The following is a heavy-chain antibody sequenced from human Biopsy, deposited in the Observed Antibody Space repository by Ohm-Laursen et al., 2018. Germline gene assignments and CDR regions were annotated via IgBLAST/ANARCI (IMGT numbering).Heavy chain of an antibody. Sequence: SETLSLTCTVSGDSIRNYYWGWIRQAAGKGLEWIGRIYPGGGTIYNPSLKRRVTMSVDTSKNHFSLNLNSVTAADTAVYYCAGIVLGPTNDAFDIWGQGTMVTVSS. J-gene: IGHJ3*02. D-gene: IGHD1-26*01. CDR2: IYPGGGT. CDR1: GDSIRNYY. CDR3: AGIVLGPTNDAFDI. V-gene: IGHV4-4*07.